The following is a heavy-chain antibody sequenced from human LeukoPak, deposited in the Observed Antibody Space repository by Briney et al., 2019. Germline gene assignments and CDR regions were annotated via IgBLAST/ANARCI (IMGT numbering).Heavy chain of an antibody. D-gene: IGHD4-11*01. CDR1: GFTFSAYS. J-gene: IGHJ4*02. V-gene: IGHV3-48*01. Sequence: GGSLRLSCAASGFTFSAYSMNWVRQAPEKGLEWVSYIGSSSSPIYYADSVKGRFTISRDNAKNSLYLQMDSLRAEDTAVYYCSRDQAYSFDYWGQGTLVTVSS. CDR3: SRDQAYSFDY. CDR2: IGSSSSPI.